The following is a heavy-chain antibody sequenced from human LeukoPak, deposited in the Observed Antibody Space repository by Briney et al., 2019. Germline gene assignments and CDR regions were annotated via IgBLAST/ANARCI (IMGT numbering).Heavy chain of an antibody. CDR3: AKDHVAWGNRYFDH. V-gene: IGHV3-30*02. J-gene: IGHJ4*02. D-gene: IGHD3-16*01. CDR2: IGHDGTKI. CDR1: GFTFSTYG. Sequence: GGSLRLSCAASGFTFSTYGMHWVRQAPGKGLEWVAFIGHDGTKIYYPDSVQGRFTISRDNSKNTLYLEMNSLSGEDTALYHCAKDHVAWGNRYFDHWGQGTLGTVSS.